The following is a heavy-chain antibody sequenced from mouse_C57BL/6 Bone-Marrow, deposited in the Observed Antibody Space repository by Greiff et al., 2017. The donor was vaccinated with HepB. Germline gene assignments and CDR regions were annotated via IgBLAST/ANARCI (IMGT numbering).Heavy chain of an antibody. Sequence: QVQLKQTGAELVRPGTSVKVSCKASGYAFTNYLTEWVKQRPGQGLEWIGVINPGSGGTNYNEKFKGKATLTADKSSSTAYMQLSSLTSEDSAVYFCARCGNYDFDYWGQGTTLTVSS. J-gene: IGHJ2*01. V-gene: IGHV1-54*01. CDR3: ARCGNYDFDY. CDR2: INPGSGGT. D-gene: IGHD2-1*01. CDR1: GYAFTNYL.